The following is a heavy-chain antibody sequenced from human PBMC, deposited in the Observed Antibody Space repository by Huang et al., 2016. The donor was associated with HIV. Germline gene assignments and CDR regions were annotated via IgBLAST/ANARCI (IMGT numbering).Heavy chain of an antibody. CDR2: IGRDSSYI. J-gene: IGHJ5*02. D-gene: IGHD6-19*01. CDR1: GFAFSSYG. V-gene: IGHV3-21*02. Sequence: EVELVESGGGLVQPGGSLRLSCAASGFAFSSYGMNGVRPAPGKGLGWVAFIGRDSSYIYYADSVKGRVTISRDNSKSSIYLQLDSLRAEDTAVYYCAYQQWLVGGLNHWGQGTLVVVSS. CDR3: AYQQWLVGGLNH.